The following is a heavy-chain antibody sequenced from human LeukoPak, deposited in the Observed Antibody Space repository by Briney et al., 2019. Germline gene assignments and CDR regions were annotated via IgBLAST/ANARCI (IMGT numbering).Heavy chain of an antibody. CDR2: IKSKTDGGTT. Sequence: GGSLRLSCAASGFTFSNAWTSWVRQAPGKGLEWVGRIKSKTDGGTTDYAAPVKGRFTISRDDSKNTLYLQMDSLKTEDTAVYYCTTEEAWERIFDYWGQGTLVTVSS. D-gene: IGHD1-26*01. CDR1: GFTFSNAW. J-gene: IGHJ4*02. V-gene: IGHV3-15*01. CDR3: TTEEAWERIFDY.